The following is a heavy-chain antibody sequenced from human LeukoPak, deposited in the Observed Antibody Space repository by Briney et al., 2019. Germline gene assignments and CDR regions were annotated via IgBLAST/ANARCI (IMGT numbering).Heavy chain of an antibody. CDR2: IYYSGST. D-gene: IGHD3-22*01. V-gene: IGHV4-39*07. CDR1: GGSISSSSYY. CDR3: ARDPRKPSYYDSSGVHFDY. Sequence: SETLSLTCTVSGGSISSSSYYWGWIRQPPGKGLEWIGSIYYSGSTYYNPSLKSRVTISVDTSKNQFSLKLSSVTAADTAVYYCARDPRKPSYYDSSGVHFDYWGQGTLVTVSS. J-gene: IGHJ4*02.